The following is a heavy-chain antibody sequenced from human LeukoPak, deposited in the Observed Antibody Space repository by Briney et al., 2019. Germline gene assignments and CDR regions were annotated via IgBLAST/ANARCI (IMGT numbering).Heavy chain of an antibody. J-gene: IGHJ4*02. CDR1: GGSISSSSYY. V-gene: IGHV4-39*01. Sequence: SETLPLTCTVSGGSISSSSYYWGWIRQPPGKGLEWIGSIYYSGSTYYNPSLKSRVTISVDTSKNQFSLKLSSVTAADTAVYYCARQEGLAPDPGYCSSTSCRRYYFDYWGQGTLVTVSS. D-gene: IGHD2-2*01. CDR2: IYYSGST. CDR3: ARQEGLAPDPGYCSSTSCRRYYFDY.